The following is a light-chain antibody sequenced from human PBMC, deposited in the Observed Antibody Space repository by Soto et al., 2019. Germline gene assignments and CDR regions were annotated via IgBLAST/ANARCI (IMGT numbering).Light chain of an antibody. CDR1: QTITSTH. CDR3: QHYCASPRK. J-gene: IGKJ1*01. V-gene: IGKV3-20*01. Sequence: EIVLTQSPGTLSLFPGERATLSCRASQTITSTHLAWYQQKPGQAPRLLIYGVSNRASGFPDRFSGSGSGTDFTLTISRLEHDDFAVYYCQHYCASPRKFGQGTKVEI. CDR2: GVS.